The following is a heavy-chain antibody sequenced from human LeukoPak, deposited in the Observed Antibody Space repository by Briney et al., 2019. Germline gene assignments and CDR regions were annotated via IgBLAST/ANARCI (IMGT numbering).Heavy chain of an antibody. Sequence: GGSPRLSCAASGFTFDDYAMHWVRQAPGKGLEWVSGISWNSGSIGYADSVKGRFTISRDNAKNSLYLQMNSLRAEDTALYYCAKDSPSGYSYGYDWGQGTLVTVSS. V-gene: IGHV3-9*01. CDR1: GFTFDDYA. CDR2: ISWNSGSI. CDR3: AKDSPSGYSYGYD. J-gene: IGHJ4*02. D-gene: IGHD5-18*01.